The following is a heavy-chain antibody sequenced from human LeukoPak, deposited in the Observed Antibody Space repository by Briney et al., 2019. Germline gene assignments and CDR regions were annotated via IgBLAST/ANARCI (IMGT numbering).Heavy chain of an antibody. CDR2: ISYDGSNK. CDR1: GFTFSSYA. D-gene: IGHD3-22*01. J-gene: IGHJ4*02. V-gene: IGHV3-30*04. Sequence: GRSLRLSCAASGFTFSSYAMHWVRQAPGKGLEWVAVISYDGSNKYYADSVKGRFTIFRDNSKNTLYLQMNSLRAEDTAVYYCARDDRSGYYSKGFDYWGQGTLVTVSS. CDR3: ARDDRSGYYSKGFDY.